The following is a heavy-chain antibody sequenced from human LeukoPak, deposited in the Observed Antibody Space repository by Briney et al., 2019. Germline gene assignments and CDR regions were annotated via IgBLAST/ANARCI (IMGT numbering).Heavy chain of an antibody. CDR1: GFTFSSYE. CDR3: ARDNYGSGRKFDY. V-gene: IGHV3-21*01. CDR2: ISSSSSYI. Sequence: GGSLRLSCVASGFTFSSYEMNWVRQAPGKGLEWVSSISSSSSYIYYADSVKGRFTISRDNAKNSLYLQMNSLRAEDTAVYYCARDNYGSGRKFDYWGQGTLVTVSS. J-gene: IGHJ4*02. D-gene: IGHD3-10*01.